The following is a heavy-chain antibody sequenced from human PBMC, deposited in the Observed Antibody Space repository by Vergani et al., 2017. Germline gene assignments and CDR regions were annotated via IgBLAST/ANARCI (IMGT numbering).Heavy chain of an antibody. J-gene: IGHJ5*02. CDR1: GYTFTSYG. D-gene: IGHD2-2*01. V-gene: IGHV1-18*01. Sequence: QVQLVQSGAEVKKPGASVKVSCKASGYTFTSYGISWVRQAPGQGLEWMGWISAYNGNTNYAQKLQGRVTMTTDTSTGTAYMELRSLRSDDTAVYYCARDDRGYCSSTSCYGWFDPWGQGTLVTVSS. CDR2: ISAYNGNT. CDR3: ARDDRGYCSSTSCYGWFDP.